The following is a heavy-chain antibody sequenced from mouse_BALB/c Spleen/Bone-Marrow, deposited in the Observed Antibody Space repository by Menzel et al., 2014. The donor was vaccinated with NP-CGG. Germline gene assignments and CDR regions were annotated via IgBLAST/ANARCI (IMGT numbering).Heavy chain of an antibody. V-gene: IGHV2-2*02. Sequence: VMLVESGPGLVQPSQSLSITCTVSGFSLTTYGIHWIRQSPGKGLEWLGVILSGGSSDYNAAFISRVSINKDNSKSQVFFKMNSLQANDTAIYYCARNYDYDAYYFDYWGQGTFITVSS. D-gene: IGHD2-4*01. CDR2: ILSGGSS. CDR3: ARNYDYDAYYFDY. J-gene: IGHJ2*02. CDR1: GFSLTTYG.